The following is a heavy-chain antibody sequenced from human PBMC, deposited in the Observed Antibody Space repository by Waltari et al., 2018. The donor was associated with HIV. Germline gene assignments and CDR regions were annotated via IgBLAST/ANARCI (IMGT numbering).Heavy chain of an antibody. CDR1: GGSISSSSYY. D-gene: IGHD3-22*01. J-gene: IGHJ4*02. CDR3: ARVDDSSGFDY. V-gene: IGHV4-39*07. Sequence: QLQLQESGPGLVKPSETLSLTCTVSGGSISSSSYYWGWIRQPPGKGLEWIGSIYYSGSTYYNPSLKSRVTISVDTSKNQFSLKLSSVTAADTAVYYCARVDDSSGFDYWGQGTLVTVSS. CDR2: IYYSGST.